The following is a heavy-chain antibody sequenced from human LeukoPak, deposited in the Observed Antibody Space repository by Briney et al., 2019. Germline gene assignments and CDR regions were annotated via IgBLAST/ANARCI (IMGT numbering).Heavy chain of an antibody. D-gene: IGHD6-19*01. CDR3: ARDRSPYSSGWYYFDY. J-gene: IGHJ4*02. CDR1: GYTFTSYG. V-gene: IGHV1-18*01. CDR2: ISAYNGNT. Sequence: APVKVSCKASGYTFTSYGISWVRQAPGQGLEWMGWISAYNGNTNYAQKLQGRVTMTTDTSTSTAYVELRSLRSDDTAVYYCARDRSPYSSGWYYFDYWGQGTLVTVSS.